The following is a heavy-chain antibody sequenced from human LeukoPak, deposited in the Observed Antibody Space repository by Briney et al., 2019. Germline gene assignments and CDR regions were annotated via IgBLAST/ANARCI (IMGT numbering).Heavy chain of an antibody. CDR1: GFTFSNCG. CDR3: AKVLRSYYFDY. D-gene: IGHD1-26*01. J-gene: IGHJ4*02. CDR2: ISGSGSST. Sequence: GGSLRLSCAASGFTFSNCGMSWVRQAPGKGLEWVSGISGSGSSTYYADSVKGRFTISRDNSKNTLYLQMNSLRAEDTAVYYCAKVLRSYYFDYWGQGTLVTVSS. V-gene: IGHV3-23*01.